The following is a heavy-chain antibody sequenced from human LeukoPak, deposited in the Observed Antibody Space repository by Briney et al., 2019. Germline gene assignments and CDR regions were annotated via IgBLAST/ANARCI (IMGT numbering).Heavy chain of an antibody. CDR3: ARLRGYSYGLREYYFDY. V-gene: IGHV1-69*05. Sequence: SVKVSCKASGGTFSSYAISWVRQAPGQGLEWMGGIIPIFGTANYAQKFQGGVTNTTDESTSTAYMELSSLRSEDTAVYYCARLRGYSYGLREYYFDYWGQGALVTVSS. D-gene: IGHD5-18*01. J-gene: IGHJ4*02. CDR1: GGTFSSYA. CDR2: IIPIFGTA.